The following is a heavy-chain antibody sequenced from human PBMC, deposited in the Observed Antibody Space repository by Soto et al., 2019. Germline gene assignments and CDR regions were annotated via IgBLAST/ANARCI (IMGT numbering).Heavy chain of an antibody. CDR2: IHYTGST. Sequence: SETLSLTCTASGGSMSRYYWTWIRQPPGKGLEWIGNIHYTGSTNYNPSLKSRVTILLGTSTSQFSLKVSSVTAADTAVYYCARDLTISSTDGPLDPWGHGTLVT. J-gene: IGHJ5*02. V-gene: IGHV4-59*01. CDR1: GGSMSRYY. CDR3: ARDLTISSTDGPLDP. D-gene: IGHD1-1*01.